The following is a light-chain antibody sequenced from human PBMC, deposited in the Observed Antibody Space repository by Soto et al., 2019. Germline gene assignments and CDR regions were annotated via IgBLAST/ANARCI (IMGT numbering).Light chain of an antibody. V-gene: IGKV3-20*01. CDR3: QQYGNSPQT. CDR1: QSVSSNY. CDR2: GAF. J-gene: IGKJ1*01. Sequence: EIVLTQSPGTLSLSPGERATFSCRASQSVSSNYLAWYQQKPGQAPRLLIYGAFKRATGIPDRFSGSGSGTDFTLTISRLEPEDFAVYYCQQYGNSPQTFGQGTKVDIK.